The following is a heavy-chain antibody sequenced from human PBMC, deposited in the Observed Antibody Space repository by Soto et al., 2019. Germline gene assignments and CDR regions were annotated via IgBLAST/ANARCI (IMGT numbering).Heavy chain of an antibody. J-gene: IGHJ4*02. Sequence: SVKVSCTAFGGTFRSYAISWVRQAPGQGLEWMGGIIPIFGTANYAQKFQGRVTITADQSTSTANMELSSLRSADTAVYYCARNASYYYGSGCAYKGRGQGTPV. V-gene: IGHV1-69*13. D-gene: IGHD3-10*01. CDR3: ARNASYYYGSGCAYKG. CDR2: IIPIFGTA. CDR1: GGTFRSYA.